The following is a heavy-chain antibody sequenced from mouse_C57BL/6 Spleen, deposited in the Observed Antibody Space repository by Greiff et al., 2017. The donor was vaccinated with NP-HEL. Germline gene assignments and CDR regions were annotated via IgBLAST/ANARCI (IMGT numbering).Heavy chain of an antibody. Sequence: EVQLQESGGGLVQPGGSLKLSCAASGFTFSDYYMYWVRQTPEKRLEWVAYISNGGGSTYYPDTVTGRFTISRDHAKNTLYLQMSRLKSEDTAMYYCARRSWVLYYFDYWGQGTTLTVSS. CDR3: ARRSWVLYYFDY. D-gene: IGHD4-1*01. J-gene: IGHJ2*01. CDR1: GFTFSDYY. V-gene: IGHV5-12*01. CDR2: ISNGGGST.